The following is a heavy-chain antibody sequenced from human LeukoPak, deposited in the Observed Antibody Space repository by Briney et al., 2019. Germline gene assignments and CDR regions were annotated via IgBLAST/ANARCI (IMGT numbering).Heavy chain of an antibody. V-gene: IGHV5-51*01. CDR1: GYSFTSYW. J-gene: IGHJ3*02. Sequence: GESLKISCKGSGYSFTSYWIGWVRQMPGKGLEWMGIIYPGGSDTRYSPSFQGQVTISADKSISTAYLQWSSLKASDTAMYYCARLYDSSGYYYAFDIWGQGTMVTVSS. CDR3: ARLYDSSGYYYAFDI. CDR2: IYPGGSDT. D-gene: IGHD3-22*01.